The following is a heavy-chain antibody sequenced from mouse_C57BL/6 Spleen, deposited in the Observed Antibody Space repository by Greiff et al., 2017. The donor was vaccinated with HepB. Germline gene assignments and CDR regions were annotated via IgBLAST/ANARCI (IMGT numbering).Heavy chain of an antibody. CDR1: GYTFTSYW. CDR3: TSMVKSWFAY. J-gene: IGHJ3*01. CDR2: IYPGNSDT. D-gene: IGHD2-1*01. Sequence: VHVKQSGTVLARPGASVKMSCKTSGYTFTSYWMHWVKQRPGQGLEWIGAIYPGNSDTSYNEKFKGKAKLTAVTSASTAYMELSSLTNEDSAVYYCTSMVKSWFAYWGQGTLVTVSA. V-gene: IGHV1-5*01.